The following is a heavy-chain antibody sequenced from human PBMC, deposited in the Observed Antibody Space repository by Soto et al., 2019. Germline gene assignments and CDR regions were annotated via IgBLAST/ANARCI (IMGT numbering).Heavy chain of an antibody. V-gene: IGHV6-1*01. CDR3: ARTGDYIVDY. CDR2: TYYRSKWSS. D-gene: IGHD7-27*01. J-gene: IGHJ4*02. CDR1: GDSVSSKSAA. Sequence: SQTLSLTCAISGDSVSSKSAAWHWIRQSPSRGLEWLGRTYYRSKWSSNYAVSVKSRITINPDTSKNQFSLQLRSVTPDDTAMYYCARTGDYIVDYWGQGTLVTVYS.